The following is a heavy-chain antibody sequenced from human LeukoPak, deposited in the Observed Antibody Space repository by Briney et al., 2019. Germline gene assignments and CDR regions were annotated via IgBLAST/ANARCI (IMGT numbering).Heavy chain of an antibody. V-gene: IGHV3-11*01. J-gene: IGHJ4*02. Sequence: PGGSLRLSCTASEFTFSDYYMSCIRQAPGKGLAWVSYISSTSSTRYYADSVKGRFTISRDNAKNSLYLQMNSLSPADTAVYYCAKSSNEWELNSFDSWGQGTLVPVSS. CDR3: AKSSNEWELNSFDS. CDR2: ISSTSSTR. D-gene: IGHD1-26*01. CDR1: EFTFSDYY.